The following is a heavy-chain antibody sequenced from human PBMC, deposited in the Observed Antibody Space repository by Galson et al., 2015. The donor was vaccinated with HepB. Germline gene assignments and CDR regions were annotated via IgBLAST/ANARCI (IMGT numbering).Heavy chain of an antibody. CDR1: GGSFSGYY. D-gene: IGHD2-2*01. Sequence: LSLTCAVYGGSFSGYYWSWIRQPPGKGLEWIGEINHSGSTNYNPSLKSRVTISVDMSKNQFSLKLSSVTAADTAVYYCARGTVVPAAIDYWGQGTLVTVSS. J-gene: IGHJ4*02. V-gene: IGHV4-34*01. CDR3: ARGTVVPAAIDY. CDR2: INHSGST.